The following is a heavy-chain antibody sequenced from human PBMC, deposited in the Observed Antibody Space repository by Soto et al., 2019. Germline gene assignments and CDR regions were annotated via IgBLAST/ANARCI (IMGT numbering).Heavy chain of an antibody. D-gene: IGHD6-13*01. CDR3: ARDRLAAAGSNWFDP. V-gene: IGHV3-30-3*01. CDR1: GFTFSSYA. Sequence: ESGGGVVQPGRSLRLSCAASGFTFSSYAMHWVRQAPGKGLEWVAVISYDGSNKYYADSVKGRFTISGDNSKNTLYLQMNSLRAEDTAVYYCARDRLAAAGSNWFDPWGQGTLVTVSS. CDR2: ISYDGSNK. J-gene: IGHJ5*02.